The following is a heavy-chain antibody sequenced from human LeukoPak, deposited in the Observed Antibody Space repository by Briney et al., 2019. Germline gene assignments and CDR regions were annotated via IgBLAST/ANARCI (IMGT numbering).Heavy chain of an antibody. CDR1: GFTFSSYG. CDR2: ISYDGSNK. CDR3: ARSGYYGSGSCDY. Sequence: GGSLRLSCAASGFTFSSYGMHWVRQAPGKGLEWVAVISYDGSNKYYADSVKGRFTISRDNSKNTLYLQMNSLRAEDTAVYYCARSGYYGSGSCDYWGQGTLVTVSS. V-gene: IGHV3-30*03. J-gene: IGHJ4*02. D-gene: IGHD3-10*01.